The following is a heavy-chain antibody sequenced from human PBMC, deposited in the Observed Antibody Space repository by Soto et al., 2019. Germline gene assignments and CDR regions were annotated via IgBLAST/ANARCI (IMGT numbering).Heavy chain of an antibody. Sequence: PGGSLRLSCAASGFTFSSYSMNWVRQAPGKGLEWVSSISSSSSYIYYADSAKGRFTISRDNSKNTLHLQMNNLRAEDTATYYCVKDKKYDILSAWDALDIWGHGTWVTVSS. V-gene: IGHV3-21*04. CDR1: GFTFSSYS. CDR2: ISSSSSYI. CDR3: VKDKKYDILSAWDALDI. D-gene: IGHD3-9*01. J-gene: IGHJ3*02.